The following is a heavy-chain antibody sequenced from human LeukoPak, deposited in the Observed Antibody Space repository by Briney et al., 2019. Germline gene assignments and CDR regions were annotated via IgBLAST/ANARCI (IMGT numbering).Heavy chain of an antibody. Sequence: GGSLRLSCAVSGFTFNSYWFHWVRQAPGKGLVGASRINSDESDTIYADSVKGRFTISRDNAKRTVYLQMNSLKAEDTAVYYCARGGYPHGFDIWGQGTMVTVSS. J-gene: IGHJ3*02. CDR2: INSDESDT. V-gene: IGHV3-74*01. D-gene: IGHD2-15*01. CDR3: ARGGYPHGFDI. CDR1: GFTFNSYW.